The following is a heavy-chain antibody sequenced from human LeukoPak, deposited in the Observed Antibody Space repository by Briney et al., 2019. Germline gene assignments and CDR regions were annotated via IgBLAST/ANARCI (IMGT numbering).Heavy chain of an antibody. CDR1: GFTFDDYA. Sequence: GGSLRLSCAASGFTFDDYAMHWVRQAPGKGLEWVSGISWNSGSIGYADSMKGRFTISRDNAKNSLYLQMNSLRAEDTALYYCAKDMYSSSGFTAFDIWGQGTMVTVSS. J-gene: IGHJ3*02. CDR2: ISWNSGSI. CDR3: AKDMYSSSGFTAFDI. V-gene: IGHV3-9*01. D-gene: IGHD6-13*01.